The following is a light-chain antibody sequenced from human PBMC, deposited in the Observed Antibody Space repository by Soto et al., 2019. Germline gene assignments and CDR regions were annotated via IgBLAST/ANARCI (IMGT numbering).Light chain of an antibody. V-gene: IGKV3-11*01. CDR1: QSVGSY. CDR3: QQRSNWPPIT. J-gene: IGKJ5*01. CDR2: DAS. Sequence: EIVLTQSPATLSLSPGERATLSCRASQSVGSYLAWYQQKPGQPPRLLIYDASNRATGIPARFSGSGSGTGFTLTISSLEPEDFAVYYCQQRSNWPPITCGQGTRLEIK.